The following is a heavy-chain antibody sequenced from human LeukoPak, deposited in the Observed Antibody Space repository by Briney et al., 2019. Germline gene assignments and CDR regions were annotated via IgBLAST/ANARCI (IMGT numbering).Heavy chain of an antibody. V-gene: IGHV1-18*01. Sequence: APVKGWCTASGYTFTTYGLSWVRQAPGQGLEWMGWIGAYNGYTNYGQKLQGRLTMTTDTSTSTAYMELRSLRSDDTAVYYCARVGGGSYYFYFDYWGPGTLGSVSS. CDR2: IGAYNGYT. CDR3: ARVGGGSYYFYFDY. D-gene: IGHD1-26*01. CDR1: GYTFTTYG. J-gene: IGHJ4*01.